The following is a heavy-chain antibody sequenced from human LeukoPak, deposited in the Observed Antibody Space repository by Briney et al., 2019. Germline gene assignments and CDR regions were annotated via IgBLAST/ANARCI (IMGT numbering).Heavy chain of an antibody. V-gene: IGHV3-30*04. D-gene: IGHD5-18*01. Sequence: GGSLRVSCAASGFTFSSYAMHWVHQAPGKGLEWVAVISYDGSNKYYADSVKGRFTISRDNSKNTLYLQMNSLRAEDTAVYYCARDHGDTAILPWGQGTLVTVSS. CDR2: ISYDGSNK. CDR1: GFTFSSYA. CDR3: ARDHGDTAILP. J-gene: IGHJ5*02.